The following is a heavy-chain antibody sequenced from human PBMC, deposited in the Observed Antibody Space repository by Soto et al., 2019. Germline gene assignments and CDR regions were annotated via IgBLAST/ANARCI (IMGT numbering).Heavy chain of an antibody. J-gene: IGHJ5*01. CDR1: GFSLSMSGVG. V-gene: IGHV2-5*02. Sequence: SGPTLVNPTQTLTLTCTFSGFSLSMSGVGVGWIRQPPGKALEWLALIYWDDDKCYSPSLKSSLTITKDTSKNQVVLTMTNMDPVDTATYYCARGLRYCCSANCPNCLDSSGRGSLVPVS. D-gene: IGHD2-2*01. CDR3: ARGLRYCCSANCPNCLDS. CDR2: IYWDDDK.